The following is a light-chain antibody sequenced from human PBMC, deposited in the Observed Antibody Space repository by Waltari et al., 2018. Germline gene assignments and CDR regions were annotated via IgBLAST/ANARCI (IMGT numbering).Light chain of an antibody. CDR1: QSVGGN. CDR3: QQYKNWPPQDA. V-gene: IGKV3-15*01. CDR2: AAS. J-gene: IGKJ2*01. Sequence: EIVMTQSPATLCVSAGETATLSCRASQSVGGNLAWYQQKPGQAPRLLIYAASTRATGMPGRFSGSGSGTEFTLTISSLRFEDVAVYYGQQYKNWPPQDAFGQGTRLGIK.